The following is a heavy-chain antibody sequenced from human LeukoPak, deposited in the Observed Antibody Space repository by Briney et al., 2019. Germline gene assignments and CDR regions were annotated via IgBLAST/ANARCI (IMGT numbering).Heavy chain of an antibody. CDR1: GFTFSNAW. Sequence: GGSLRLSCAASGFTFSNAWMSWVRQAPGKGLEWVAAIAFDDTDRYYIDSVKGQFTISRDDSKNTLYLHMTSLRAEDTAVYYCTNSDDYGDYWGQGTLVTVSS. J-gene: IGHJ4*02. CDR2: IAFDDTDR. V-gene: IGHV3-30*18. CDR3: TNSDDYGDY.